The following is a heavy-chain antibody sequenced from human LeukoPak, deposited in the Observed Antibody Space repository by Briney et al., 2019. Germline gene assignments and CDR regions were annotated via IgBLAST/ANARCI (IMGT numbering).Heavy chain of an antibody. V-gene: IGHV3-23*01. D-gene: IGHD3-9*01. Sequence: GGSLRLSCAASGFTFSRHGINWVRQAPGKGLEWVSGIVPSGSISYYADSVKGRFTISRDNSKNTVSLHMNSLRAEDTALYYCARDLDWGAFDAWGQGTLVTVSS. CDR2: IVPSGSIS. CDR3: ARDLDWGAFDA. CDR1: GFTFSRHG. J-gene: IGHJ5*02.